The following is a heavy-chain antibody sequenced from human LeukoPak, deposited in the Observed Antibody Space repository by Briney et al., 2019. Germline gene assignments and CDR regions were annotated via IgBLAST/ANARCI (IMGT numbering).Heavy chain of an antibody. D-gene: IGHD2-21*02. V-gene: IGHV1-8*01. CDR1: GYTFTSYD. J-gene: IGHJ3*02. CDR2: MSPNSDNR. CDR3: AAIMVVTAGVAFNI. Sequence: ASVKVSCKASGYTFTSYDINWVRQATGQGLEWMGWMSPNSDNRGYEQNVQGRVTMTIDTSISTAYMELSSLRSEDTAVYYCAAIMVVTAGVAFNIWGQGTMVTVSS.